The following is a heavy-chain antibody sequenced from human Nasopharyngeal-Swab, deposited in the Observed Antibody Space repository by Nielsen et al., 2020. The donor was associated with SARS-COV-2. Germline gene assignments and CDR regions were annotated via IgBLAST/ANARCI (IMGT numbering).Heavy chain of an antibody. D-gene: IGHD4-23*01. Sequence: GGSLRLSCAASGFSFSTFWMHWVRQVPGEGLVWVSRINTDGRRTNYAESVKGRFTISRDNVKNMLYLQMNNLRPEGTAVYYCARDLGGFGGYWGQGTLATVSS. J-gene: IGHJ4*02. CDR2: INTDGRRT. CDR1: GFSFSTFW. V-gene: IGHV3-74*01. CDR3: ARDLGGFGGY.